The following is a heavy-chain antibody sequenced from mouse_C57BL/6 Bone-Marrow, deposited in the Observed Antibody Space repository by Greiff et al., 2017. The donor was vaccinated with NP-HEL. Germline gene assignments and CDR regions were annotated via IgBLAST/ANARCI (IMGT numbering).Heavy chain of an antibody. V-gene: IGHV1-64*01. CDR2: IHPNSGST. Sequence: QVQLQQSGAELVKPGASVKLSCKASGYTFTSYWMHWVKQRPGQGLEWIGMIHPNSGSTNYNEKFTSKATLTVDKSSSPAYMQLSSLTSEDSAVYYCARRPYYYGSSYWYFDVWGTGTTVTVSS. CDR3: ARRPYYYGSSYWYFDV. J-gene: IGHJ1*03. D-gene: IGHD1-1*01. CDR1: GYTFTSYW.